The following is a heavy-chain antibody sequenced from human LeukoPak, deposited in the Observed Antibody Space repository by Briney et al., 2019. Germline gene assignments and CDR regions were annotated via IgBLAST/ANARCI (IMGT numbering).Heavy chain of an antibody. CDR2: ISTSNAYI. J-gene: IGHJ4*02. V-gene: IGHV3-21*01. Sequence: AGSLRLSCAASGFTFSTYSMNWVRQAPGKGLEWVSSISTSNAYIYYADSVKGRFTISRDNAKDSLYLQMNSLRAEDTAVYYCARACGGDCYLSDYWGQGTLVSVSS. CDR1: GFTFSTYS. CDR3: ARACGGDCYLSDY. D-gene: IGHD2-21*02.